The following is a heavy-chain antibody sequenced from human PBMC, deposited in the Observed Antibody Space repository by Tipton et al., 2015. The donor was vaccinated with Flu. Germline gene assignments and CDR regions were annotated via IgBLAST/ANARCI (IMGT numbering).Heavy chain of an antibody. J-gene: IGHJ3*02. CDR1: EFSFSGYT. V-gene: IGHV3-21*01. Sequence: CAASEFSFSGYTMNWVRQAPGKGLEWLSSISSGSDYIFYADSVKGRFTISRDNPKKSLYLHLNTLRAEDTAVYYCVREGNGGNSGRAFDIWGQGTMVTVSS. CDR3: VREGNGGNSGRAFDI. D-gene: IGHD4-23*01. CDR2: ISSGSDYI.